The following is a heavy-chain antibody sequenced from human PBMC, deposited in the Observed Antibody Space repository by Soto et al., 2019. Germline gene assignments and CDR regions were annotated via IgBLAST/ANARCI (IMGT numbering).Heavy chain of an antibody. CDR3: AMLNSGSYSYHGMDV. Sequence: EVQLLESGGDLVQPGGSLRLSCAASGFTFSSYAMNWVRQAPGKGLEWVSAISGSGGNTFYADSVKGRFTISRDNFKNTLFLQMHSLRAEDTAIYYCAMLNSGSYSYHGMDVWGQGTTVTVSS. J-gene: IGHJ6*02. CDR1: GFTFSSYA. V-gene: IGHV3-23*01. D-gene: IGHD1-26*01. CDR2: ISGSGGNT.